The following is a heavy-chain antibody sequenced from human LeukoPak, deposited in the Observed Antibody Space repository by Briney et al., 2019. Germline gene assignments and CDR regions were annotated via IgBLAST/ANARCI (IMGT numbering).Heavy chain of an antibody. CDR1: GFTFSSYE. D-gene: IGHD6-19*01. V-gene: IGHV3-48*03. CDR3: VGSSGWFLNWFDP. J-gene: IGHJ5*02. CDR2: ISSSGSTI. Sequence: GGSLRLACSASGFTFSSYEMNWVRQAPGKGLEWVSYISSSGSTIYYADSVKGRFTISRDNAKNSPYLEMNSLSGEDTPVYYCVGSSGWFLNWFDPWGQGTLVTVSS.